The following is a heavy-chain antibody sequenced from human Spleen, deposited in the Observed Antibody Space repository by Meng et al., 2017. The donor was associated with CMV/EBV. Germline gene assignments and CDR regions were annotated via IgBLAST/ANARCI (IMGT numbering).Heavy chain of an antibody. J-gene: IGHJ5*02. Sequence: YTFPGYYMHWVRQAPGQGLEWMGWINPNSGGTNYAQQFQGRVTMTRDTSISTAYMELSRLRSDDTAVYYCARGRLYDFWSEGWFDPWGQGTLVTVSS. V-gene: IGHV1-2*02. CDR2: INPNSGGT. CDR3: ARGRLYDFWSEGWFDP. CDR1: YTFPGYY. D-gene: IGHD3-3*01.